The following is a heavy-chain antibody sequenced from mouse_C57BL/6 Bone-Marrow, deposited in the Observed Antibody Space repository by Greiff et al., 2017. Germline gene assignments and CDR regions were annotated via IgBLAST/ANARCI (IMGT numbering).Heavy chain of an antibody. V-gene: IGHV5-15*01. Sequence: DVQLVESGGGLVQPGGSLKLSCAASGFTFSDYGMAWVRQAPRKGPEWVAFISNLAYSIYYADTVTGRFTISRENAKKTLYLEMSSLRSEDTAMYYCARNDYAWFAYWGQGTLVTVSA. CDR2: ISNLAYSI. J-gene: IGHJ3*01. CDR1: GFTFSDYG. D-gene: IGHD2-4*01. CDR3: ARNDYAWFAY.